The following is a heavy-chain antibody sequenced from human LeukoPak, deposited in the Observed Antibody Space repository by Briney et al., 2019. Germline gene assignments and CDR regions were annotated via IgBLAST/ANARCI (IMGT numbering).Heavy chain of an antibody. V-gene: IGHV4-31*03. D-gene: IGHD2-2*01. CDR3: AGAEEYQLPFDY. Sequence: SETLSLTCTVSGGSISSGGYYWSWIRQHPGKGLEWIGYIYYSGSTYYNPSLKSRVTISVDTSKNQFSLKLSSVTAADTAVYYCAGAEEYQLPFDYWGQGTLVTVSS. CDR1: GGSISSGGYY. CDR2: IYYSGST. J-gene: IGHJ4*02.